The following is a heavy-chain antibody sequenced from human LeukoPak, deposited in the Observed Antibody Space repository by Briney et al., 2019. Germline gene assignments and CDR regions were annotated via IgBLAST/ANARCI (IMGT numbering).Heavy chain of an antibody. J-gene: IGHJ4*02. D-gene: IGHD3-9*01. Sequence: GGPLRLSCAASGLTASSYYMSWVRQAPGKGLEWVSVIYRGGCTYYADSVKGRFTISRDNSKNTLYLQMNSLRAEDTAVYYCARTTKEFDILTGYYFDYWGQGTLVTVSS. CDR1: GLTASSYY. CDR2: IYRGGCT. CDR3: ARTTKEFDILTGYYFDY. V-gene: IGHV3-53*01.